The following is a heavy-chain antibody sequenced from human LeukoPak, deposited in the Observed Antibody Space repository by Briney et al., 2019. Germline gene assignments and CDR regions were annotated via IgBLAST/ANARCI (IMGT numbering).Heavy chain of an antibody. Sequence: SQTLSLTCTVSGGSISSGGYYWSWIRQHPGKGLEWMGYIYYSGSTYYNPSLKSRVTISVDTSKNQFSLKLSSVTAADTAVYYCARALHYDFWSGYYRRGDAFDIWGQGTMVTVSS. CDR1: GGSISSGGYY. CDR3: ARALHYDFWSGYYRRGDAFDI. D-gene: IGHD3-3*01. V-gene: IGHV4-31*03. CDR2: IYYSGST. J-gene: IGHJ3*02.